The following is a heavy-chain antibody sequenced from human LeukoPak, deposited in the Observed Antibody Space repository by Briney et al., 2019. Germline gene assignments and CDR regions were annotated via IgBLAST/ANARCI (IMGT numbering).Heavy chain of an antibody. CDR1: GGSISSYY. CDR2: IYYSGST. D-gene: IGHD3-3*01. V-gene: IGHV4-59*01. Sequence: SETLSLTCTVSGGSISSYYWSWIRQPPGKGLEWIGYIYYSGSTNYNPSLKSRVTISVDTSKNQFSLKLSSVTAADTAVYYCARVERPTTYYDFWSGYHHYMDVWGQGTTVTVSS. CDR3: ARVERPTTYYDFWSGYHHYMDV. J-gene: IGHJ6*03.